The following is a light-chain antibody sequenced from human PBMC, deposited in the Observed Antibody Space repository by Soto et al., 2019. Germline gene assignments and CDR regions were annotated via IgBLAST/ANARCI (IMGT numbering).Light chain of an antibody. V-gene: IGLV2-23*01. J-gene: IGLJ3*02. CDR1: SSDVGSYNL. Sequence: QSALTQPASVSGSAGQSITISCTGTSSDVGSYNLVSWCQQHPGKAPKLMIYEGSKRPSGVSNRFSGSKSGNTASLTISGRQAADEADYYCCSYAGSGTWVFGGGTQLTVL. CDR3: CSYAGSGTWV. CDR2: EGS.